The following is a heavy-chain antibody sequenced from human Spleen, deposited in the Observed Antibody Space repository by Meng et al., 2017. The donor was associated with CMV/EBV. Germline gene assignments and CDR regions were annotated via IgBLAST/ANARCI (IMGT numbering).Heavy chain of an antibody. D-gene: IGHD6-19*01. CDR1: GGSFSGYY. CDR2: INHSGST. Sequence: AVYGGSFSGYYWSWIRQPPGKGLEWIGEINHSGSTNYNPSLKSRVTISVDTSKNQFSLKLSSVTAADTAVYYCARGKGAVAGNFDYWGQGTLVTVSS. V-gene: IGHV4-34*01. J-gene: IGHJ4*02. CDR3: ARGKGAVAGNFDY.